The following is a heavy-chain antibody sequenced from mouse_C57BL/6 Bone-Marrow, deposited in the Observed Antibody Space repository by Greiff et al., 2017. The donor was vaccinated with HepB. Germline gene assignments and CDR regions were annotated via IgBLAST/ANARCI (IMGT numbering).Heavy chain of an antibody. D-gene: IGHD1-1*01. J-gene: IGHJ1*03. CDR2: ISSGGSYT. Sequence: VQLKESGGDLVKPGGSLKLSCAASGFTFSSYGMSWVRQTPDKRLEWVATISSGGSYTYYPDSVKGRFTISRDNAKNTLYLQMSSLKSEDTAMYYCARHDRITTVDLPYWYFDVWGTGTTVTVSS. CDR3: ARHDRITTVDLPYWYFDV. V-gene: IGHV5-6*01. CDR1: GFTFSSYG.